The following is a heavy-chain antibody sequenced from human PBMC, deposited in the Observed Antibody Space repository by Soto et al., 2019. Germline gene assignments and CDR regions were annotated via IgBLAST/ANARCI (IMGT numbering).Heavy chain of an antibody. D-gene: IGHD3-22*01. V-gene: IGHV3-48*01. CDR2: IPTTSTPI. CDR3: ARYYDSSGPDL. CDR1: GFTFSTYN. Sequence: GSLRLSCAASGFTFSTYNMVWVRQAPGKGLEWLSYIPTTSTPIYYANSVKGRFTISRDNAKNSLYLQMNSLRVEDTAVYYCARYYDSSGPDLWGRGTLVTVSS. J-gene: IGHJ2*01.